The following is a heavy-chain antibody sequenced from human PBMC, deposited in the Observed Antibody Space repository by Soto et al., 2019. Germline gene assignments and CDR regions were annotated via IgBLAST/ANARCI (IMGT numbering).Heavy chain of an antibody. J-gene: IGHJ6*02. D-gene: IGHD6-19*01. CDR1: GGSISRTTYL. CDR3: ARGIEGWYQGRYYYGMDV. V-gene: IGHV4-39*07. Sequence: PSETLSLTCTVSGGSISRTTYLWGWIRQPPGRGLEWTGSVYYSGSAYYNPSLKSRVTVSVDTSKNQFSLKLSSVTAADTAVYYCARGIEGWYQGRYYYGMDVWGQGTTVTVSS. CDR2: VYYSGSA.